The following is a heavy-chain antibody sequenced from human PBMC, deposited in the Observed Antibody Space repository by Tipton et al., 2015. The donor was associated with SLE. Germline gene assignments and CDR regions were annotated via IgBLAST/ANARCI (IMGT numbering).Heavy chain of an antibody. V-gene: IGHV3-15*05. CDR1: GITFSDAW. D-gene: IGHD5-18*01. J-gene: IGHJ4*02. Sequence: GSLRLSCAASGITFSDAWMTWVRLAPGKGLEWVGRIKSNYHGAITDYATPVRGRFTISRDDSENTVYLQMKGLKNEDTAMYYCTTGGPYNYNFYFDNWGQGTLVTVST. CDR3: TTGGPYNYNFYFDN. CDR2: IKSNYHGAIT.